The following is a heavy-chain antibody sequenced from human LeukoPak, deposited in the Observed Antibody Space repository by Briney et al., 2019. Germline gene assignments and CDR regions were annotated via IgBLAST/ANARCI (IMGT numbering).Heavy chain of an antibody. CDR3: ARDREGALLYFDY. Sequence: PGGSLRLSCAASGFTFSTYGMSWVRQAPGKGLEWVSAISGSGGTTYYADSEKGRFTISRDNSKNTLYLQVISLRAEDTAVYYCARDREGALLYFDYWDQGTLVTVSS. V-gene: IGHV3-23*01. CDR1: GFTFSTYG. D-gene: IGHD1-26*01. CDR2: ISGSGGTT. J-gene: IGHJ4*02.